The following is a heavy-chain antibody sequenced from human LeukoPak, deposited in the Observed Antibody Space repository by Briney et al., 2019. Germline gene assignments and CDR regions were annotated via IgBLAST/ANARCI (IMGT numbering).Heavy chain of an antibody. CDR1: GFTLDDYA. CDR3: AKDGTFSVTTVPFFDY. Sequence: PGGSLRLSCAASGFTLDDYAMHRVRQAPAKGLEWVSLISGDGGSTYYADSVKGRFTISRDNSKNSLHMRMNSLRTEDTSLYYCAKDGTFSVTTVPFFDYWGQGTLVTVSS. J-gene: IGHJ4*02. D-gene: IGHD4-17*01. CDR2: ISGDGGST. V-gene: IGHV3-43*02.